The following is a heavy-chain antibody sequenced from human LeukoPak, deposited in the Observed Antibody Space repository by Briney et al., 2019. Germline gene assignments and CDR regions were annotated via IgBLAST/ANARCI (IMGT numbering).Heavy chain of an antibody. J-gene: IGHJ6*02. D-gene: IGHD3-10*01. CDR3: ARGGAKSTMVRGVIAGMDV. Sequence: GGSLRLSCAASGFTVSSNYMSWVRQAPGKGLEWVSVIYRGGSTYYPDSVKGRFTISRNNSKNTLYLQMNSLRAEDTAVYYCARGGAKSTMVRGVIAGMDVWGQGTTVTVSS. CDR1: GFTVSSNY. V-gene: IGHV3-53*04. CDR2: IYRGGST.